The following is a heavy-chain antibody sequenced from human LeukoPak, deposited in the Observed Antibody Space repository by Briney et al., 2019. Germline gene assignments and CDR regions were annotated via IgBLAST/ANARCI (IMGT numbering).Heavy chain of an antibody. CDR1: GYTFTNYG. V-gene: IGHV1-18*01. Sequence: ASVKVSCKTSGYTFTNYGISWVRQAPGQGLEWMGWISVYNGNTNYAQKFQGRVTMTTDTSTSTAYMELRSLRSDDTAVYFCARDGRQGYYDGLDYWGQGTLVTVSS. J-gene: IGHJ4*02. D-gene: IGHD3-22*01. CDR2: ISVYNGNT. CDR3: ARDGRQGYYDGLDY.